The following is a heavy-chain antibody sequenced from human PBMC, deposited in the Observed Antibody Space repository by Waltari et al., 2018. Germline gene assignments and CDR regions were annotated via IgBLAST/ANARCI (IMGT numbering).Heavy chain of an antibody. J-gene: IGHJ5*02. CDR2: IYYSGSI. CDR3: ARHWKRNGYRFDP. V-gene: IGHV4-39*01. Sequence: QPQLQESGPGLVKPSETLSLTCSVSGDSISSSRYYWGWIRQSPGKGLEWIGSIYYSGSIYYNPTLQSRVTISGETSKNQFSLNLSSVTAADTAIYYCARHWKRNGYRFDPWGQGTRVNVSS. D-gene: IGHD5-12*01. CDR1: GDSISSSRYY.